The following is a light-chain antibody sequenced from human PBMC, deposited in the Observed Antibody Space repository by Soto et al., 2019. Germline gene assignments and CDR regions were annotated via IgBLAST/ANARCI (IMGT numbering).Light chain of an antibody. J-gene: IGKJ1*01. CDR1: QSISSW. CDR3: QHYHSYPWT. CDR2: KAS. Sequence: DIQLTQSPVSLSASVGERVTITCRASQSISSWLARYQQKSGKAPNLLLYKASNLQTGVPSRFSGSGSGTEFTLTISGLQTEDFATYYCQHYHSYPWTFGQGTKVEI. V-gene: IGKV1-5*03.